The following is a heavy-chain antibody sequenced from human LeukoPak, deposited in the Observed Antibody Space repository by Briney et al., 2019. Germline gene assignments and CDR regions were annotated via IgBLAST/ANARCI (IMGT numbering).Heavy chain of an antibody. CDR1: GFTFSSYA. CDR2: ISYDGSNK. Sequence: GGSLRLSCAASGFTFSSYAMHWVRQAPGKGLEWVSVISYDGSNKYYADSVEGRFTISRDNSKNTLYLQMNSLRAEDTDVYYCARTSRAYCGGDCPNALGDWGQGSLVTVSS. V-gene: IGHV3-30-3*01. D-gene: IGHD2-21*02. J-gene: IGHJ4*02. CDR3: ARTSRAYCGGDCPNALGD.